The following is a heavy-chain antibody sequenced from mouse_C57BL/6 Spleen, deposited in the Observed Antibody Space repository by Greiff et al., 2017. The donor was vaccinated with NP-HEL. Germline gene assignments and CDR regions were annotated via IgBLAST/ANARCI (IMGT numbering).Heavy chain of an antibody. CDR2: INPNNGGT. D-gene: IGHD2-5*01. V-gene: IGHV1-26*01. J-gene: IGHJ4*01. Sequence: VQLQQSGPELVKPGASVKISCKASGYTFTDYYMNWVKQSHGKSLEWIGDINPNNGGTSYNQKFKGKATLTVDKSSSTAYMELRSLTSEDSAVYYCARKSNPYYYAMDYWGQGTSVTVSS. CDR1: GYTFTDYY. CDR3: ARKSNPYYYAMDY.